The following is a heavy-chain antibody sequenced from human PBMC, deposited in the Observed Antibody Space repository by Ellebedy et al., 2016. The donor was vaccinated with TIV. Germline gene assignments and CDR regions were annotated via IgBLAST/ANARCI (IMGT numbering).Heavy chain of an antibody. CDR2: IWYDGSNK. CDR3: ARDAPMVRGVILYYYGMDV. CDR1: GFTFSSYE. V-gene: IGHV3-33*08. J-gene: IGHJ6*02. Sequence: GESLKISCAASGFTFSSYEMNWVRQAPGKGLEWVAVIWYDGSNKYYADSVKGRFTISRDNSKNTLYLQMNSLRAEDTAVYYCARDAPMVRGVILYYYGMDVWGQGTTVTVSS. D-gene: IGHD3-10*01.